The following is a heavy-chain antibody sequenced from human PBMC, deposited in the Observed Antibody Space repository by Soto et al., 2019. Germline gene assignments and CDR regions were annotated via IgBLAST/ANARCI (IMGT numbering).Heavy chain of an antibody. CDR3: ARFGGEMATYYYGMDV. Sequence: PSETLSLTCAVYGGSFSGYYWSWIRQPPGKGLEWIGEINHSGSTNYNPSLKSRVTISVDTSKNQFSLKLSSVTAADTAVYYCARFGGEMATYYYGMDVWGQGTTVTVSS. J-gene: IGHJ6*02. CDR1: GGSFSGYY. V-gene: IGHV4-34*01. CDR2: INHSGST. D-gene: IGHD5-12*01.